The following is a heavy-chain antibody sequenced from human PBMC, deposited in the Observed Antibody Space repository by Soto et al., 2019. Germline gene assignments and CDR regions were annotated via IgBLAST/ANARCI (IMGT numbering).Heavy chain of an antibody. CDR3: ARVNWNYPKTKNWYFDL. CDR2: IYYSGST. CDR1: GGSISSYY. V-gene: IGHV4-59*01. J-gene: IGHJ2*01. D-gene: IGHD1-7*01. Sequence: SETLSLTCTVSGGSISSYYWSWIRQPPGKGLEWIGYIYYSGSTNYNPSLKSRVTISVDTSKNQFSLKLSSVTAADTAVYYCARVNWNYPKTKNWYFDLWGRGTLVTVSS.